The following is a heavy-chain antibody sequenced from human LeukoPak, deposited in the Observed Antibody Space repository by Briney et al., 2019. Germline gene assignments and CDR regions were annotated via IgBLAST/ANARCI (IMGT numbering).Heavy chain of an antibody. V-gene: IGHV1-18*01. Sequence: ASVKVSCKASGYTFTSYGISWVRQAPGQGLEWMGWISTHNDNTHYAQKLQGRVTMTTDTSMSTAYMELRSLRSDDTAIYYCARRLYCSGGSCYSGGDYWGQGTLVTVSS. CDR3: ARRLYCSGGSCYSGGDY. CDR2: ISTHNDNT. CDR1: GYTFTSYG. D-gene: IGHD2-15*01. J-gene: IGHJ4*02.